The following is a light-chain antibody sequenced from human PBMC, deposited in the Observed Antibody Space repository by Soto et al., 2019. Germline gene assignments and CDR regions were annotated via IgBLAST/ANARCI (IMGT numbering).Light chain of an antibody. V-gene: IGKV3-15*01. CDR2: GAS. CDR1: QSVSSN. Sequence: EIVMTQSPATLSVSPGERATLSCRASQSVSSNFAWYQQKPGQAPRLLIYGASTRATGIPARFSGSGSGTEFTLTISSLQSEDFAVYYCQQHNNWPPFTFGPGTKVDIK. CDR3: QQHNNWPPFT. J-gene: IGKJ3*01.